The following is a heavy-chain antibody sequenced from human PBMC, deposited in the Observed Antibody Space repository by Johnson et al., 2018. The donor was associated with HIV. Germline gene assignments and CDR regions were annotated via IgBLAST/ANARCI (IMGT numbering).Heavy chain of an antibody. V-gene: IGHV3-30*04. CDR2: ISYDGSEK. CDR3: ASNLPYDSSGYYYSGRDAFDI. CDR1: GFTFSSYA. D-gene: IGHD3-22*01. Sequence: QVQLVESGGGLVQPGGSLRLSCAASGFTFSSYAMHWVRQAPGKGLEWVAVISYDGSEKNYLDSVKGRFTISRDNAKNSLYLQMNSLRAEDTAVYYCASNLPYDSSGYYYSGRDAFDIWGQGTMVTVSS. J-gene: IGHJ3*02.